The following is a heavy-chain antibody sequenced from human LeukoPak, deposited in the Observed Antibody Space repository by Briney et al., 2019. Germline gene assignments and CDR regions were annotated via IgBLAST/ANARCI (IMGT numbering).Heavy chain of an antibody. V-gene: IGHV1-18*01. CDR1: GYTFTSYG. D-gene: IGHD2-2*01. CDR3: ARDISVVPAAIRSDY. J-gene: IGHJ4*02. CDR2: ISAYNGNT. Sequence: ASVKVSCKASGYTFTSYGISWVRQAPGQGLEWMGWISAYNGNTNYAQKLQGRVTMTTDTSTSTAYMALRSLRPDDTAVYYSARDISVVPAAIRSDYWGQGTLVTVSS.